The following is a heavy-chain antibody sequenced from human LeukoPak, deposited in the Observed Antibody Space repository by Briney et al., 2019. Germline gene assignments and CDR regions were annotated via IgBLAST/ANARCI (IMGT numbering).Heavy chain of an antibody. CDR2: IYDSGNE. CDR3: ARQISDYYYYYMDV. Sequence: PSETLSLTCTVSAGSISTSAFYWGWIRQPPGKGLEWIMSIYDSGNEFYNPSLKSRVTISADTSKNQFSLKLNSVTAADTAMYYCARQISDYYYYYMDVWGEGITVTVSS. J-gene: IGHJ6*03. D-gene: IGHD2/OR15-2a*01. CDR1: AGSISTSAFY. V-gene: IGHV4-39*01.